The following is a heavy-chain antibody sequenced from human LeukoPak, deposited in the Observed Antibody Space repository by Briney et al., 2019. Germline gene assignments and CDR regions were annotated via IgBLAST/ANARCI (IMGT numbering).Heavy chain of an antibody. CDR1: GFTVSSNY. Sequence: GGSLRLSCAASGFTVSSNYMSWVRQAPGKGLEWVSVIYSGGSTYYADSVKGRFTISRDNAKNSLYLQMNSLRVEDTAVYYCARVDSSGWYYWGQGTLVTVSS. CDR3: ARVDSSGWYY. J-gene: IGHJ4*02. CDR2: IYSGGST. D-gene: IGHD6-19*01. V-gene: IGHV3-53*01.